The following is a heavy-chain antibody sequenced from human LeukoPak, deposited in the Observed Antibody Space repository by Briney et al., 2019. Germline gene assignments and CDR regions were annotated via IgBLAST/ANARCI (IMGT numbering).Heavy chain of an antibody. D-gene: IGHD3-10*01. V-gene: IGHV3-7*01. CDR2: IKTDGSEK. CDR3: ARAYGSGSYLPGY. CDR1: GFTFSSYW. J-gene: IGHJ4*02. Sequence: PGGSLRLSRVASGFTFSSYWMSWVRQAPGKGLEWVANIKTDGSEKYYVDSVRGRFTISRDNAKNSLYLQVNSLRDEDTAIYYCARAYGSGSYLPGYWGQGTLVTVSS.